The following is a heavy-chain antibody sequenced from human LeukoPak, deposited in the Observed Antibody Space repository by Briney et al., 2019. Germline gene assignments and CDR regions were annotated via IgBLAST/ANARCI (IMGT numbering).Heavy chain of an antibody. D-gene: IGHD6-19*01. V-gene: IGHV3-74*01. J-gene: IGHJ4*02. CDR3: AREKWSSGWPLDY. Sequence: GGSLRLSCAASEFSVGSNYMTWVRQAPGKGLVWVSRINSDGITTTYADSVKGRFTISRDNAKNTLYLQMNSLRAEDTAVYYCAREKWSSGWPLDYWGQGTLVTVSS. CDR2: INSDGITT. CDR1: EFSVGSNY.